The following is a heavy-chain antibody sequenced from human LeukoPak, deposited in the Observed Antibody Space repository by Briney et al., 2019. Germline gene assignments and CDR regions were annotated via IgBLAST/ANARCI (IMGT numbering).Heavy chain of an antibody. CDR1: GFTFSNYL. D-gene: IGHD2-2*01. Sequence: GGSLRLSCAASGFTFSNYLMHWVRQAPGKGLVWVSRITSDGSSTHYADSVKGRFTISRDNAKSTLYLQMNSLTAEDTAVYYCVSLGYCSTSSCRPWGQGTLVTVSS. V-gene: IGHV3-74*01. J-gene: IGHJ4*02. CDR3: VSLGYCSTSSCRP. CDR2: ITSDGSST.